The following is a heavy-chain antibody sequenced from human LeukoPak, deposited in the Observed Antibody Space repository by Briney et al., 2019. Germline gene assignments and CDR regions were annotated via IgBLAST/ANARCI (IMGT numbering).Heavy chain of an antibody. CDR2: IYSGGST. Sequence: PGGSLRLSCAASGFTVSSNYMSWVRQAPGKGLEWVSVIYSGGSTYHADSVKGRFTISRDNSKNTLYLQMNSLRAEDTAVYYCARDTYGYTYGFGYWGQGTLVTVSS. V-gene: IGHV3-66*01. CDR3: ARDTYGYTYGFGY. D-gene: IGHD5-18*01. J-gene: IGHJ4*02. CDR1: GFTVSSNY.